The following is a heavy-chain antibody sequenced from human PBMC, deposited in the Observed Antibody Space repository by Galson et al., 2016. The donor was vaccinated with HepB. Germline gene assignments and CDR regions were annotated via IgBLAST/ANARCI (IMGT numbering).Heavy chain of an antibody. CDR1: GFTFNSYG. D-gene: IGHD5-18*01. V-gene: IGHV3-30*18. Sequence: SLRLSCAASGFTFNSYGMHWVRQAPGKGLEWLAVISFDGNNKDYADSVKGRFTISRDKATKTLYLHMNSLRVEDTALYYCAKDSRGYWAYYHYYYMDVWGKGTTVTVSS. J-gene: IGHJ6*03. CDR2: ISFDGNNK. CDR3: AKDSRGYWAYYHYYYMDV.